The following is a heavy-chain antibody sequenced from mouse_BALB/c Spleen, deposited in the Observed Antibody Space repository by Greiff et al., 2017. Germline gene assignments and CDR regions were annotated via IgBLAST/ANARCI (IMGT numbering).Heavy chain of an antibody. CDR3: ARGIYYYGSSYWSYFDV. CDR1: GYTFTDYY. J-gene: IGHJ1*01. V-gene: IGHV1-84*02. CDR2: IYPGSGNT. Sequence: QVQLQQSGPELVKPGASVKISCKASGYTFTDYYINWVKQKPGQGLEWIGWIYPGSGNTKYNEKFKGKATLTVDTSSSTAYMQLSSLTSEDTAVYFCARGIYYYGSSYWSYFDVWGAGTTVTVAS. D-gene: IGHD1-1*01.